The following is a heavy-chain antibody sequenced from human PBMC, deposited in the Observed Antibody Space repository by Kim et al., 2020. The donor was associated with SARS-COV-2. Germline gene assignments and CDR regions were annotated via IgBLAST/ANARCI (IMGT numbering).Heavy chain of an antibody. J-gene: IGHJ5*02. V-gene: IGHV2-5*02. D-gene: IGHD3-3*01. Sequence: SGPTLVNPTQTLTLTCTFSGFSLSTSGVGVGWIRQPPGKALEWLALIYWDDDKRYSPSLKSRLTITKDTSKNQVVLTMTNMDPVDTATYYCAHSQNPHVFWSGYGSWFDPWGQGTLVTVSS. CDR1: GFSLSTSGVG. CDR2: IYWDDDK. CDR3: AHSQNPHVFWSGYGSWFDP.